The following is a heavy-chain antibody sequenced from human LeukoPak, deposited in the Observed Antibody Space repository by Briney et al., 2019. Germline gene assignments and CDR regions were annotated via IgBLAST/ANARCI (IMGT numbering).Heavy chain of an antibody. CDR1: GFTFSDYA. CDR3: ARGGQYCGTSDCFTSWFDP. V-gene: IGHV3-30*04. Sequence: PGRSLRLSCAASGFTFSDYAMHWVRQAPGTGLEWVAILSYDAHNDNYADSVKGRFTISRDSSKNTLYLQMNSLRTEDTAVYYCARGGQYCGTSDCFTSWFDPWGQGTLVTVSS. CDR2: LSYDAHND. D-gene: IGHD2-21*01. J-gene: IGHJ5*02.